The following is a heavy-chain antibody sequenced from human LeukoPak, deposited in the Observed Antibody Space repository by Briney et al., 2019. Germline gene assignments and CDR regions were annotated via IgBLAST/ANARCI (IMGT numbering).Heavy chain of an antibody. D-gene: IGHD6-6*01. J-gene: IGHJ3*02. V-gene: IGHV3-11*04. CDR3: ARTYSSSAFDI. CDR2: ISSGGGTI. Sequence: GGSLRLSCVGSGFIFSDYYMSWIRRAPGKGLEWISYISSGGGTIYYGDSVKGRFTISRDNAKNSMYLQMNSLRAEDTAVYYCARTYSSSAFDIWGQGTMVTVSS. CDR1: GFIFSDYY.